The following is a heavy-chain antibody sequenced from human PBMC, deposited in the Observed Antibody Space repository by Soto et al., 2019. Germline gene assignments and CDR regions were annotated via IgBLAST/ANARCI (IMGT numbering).Heavy chain of an antibody. CDR2: IFDSGPA. J-gene: IGHJ5*02. CDR1: GGAISSSSYY. Sequence: QLQLQESGPGLVKPSETLSLTCTVSGGAISSSSYYWGWIRQPPGKGLEWIGSIFDSGPAYYNPSLKSRVTISVDTSKNQLSLKLSSVTAAHTAVYYCARHRGRYTAMVTGYNWFDPWGQGTLVTVSS. V-gene: IGHV4-39*01. CDR3: ARHRGRYTAMVTGYNWFDP. D-gene: IGHD5-18*01.